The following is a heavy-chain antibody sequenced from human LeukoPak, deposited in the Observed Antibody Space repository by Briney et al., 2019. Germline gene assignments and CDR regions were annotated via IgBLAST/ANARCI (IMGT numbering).Heavy chain of an antibody. J-gene: IGHJ5*02. CDR1: GYTFNSYG. CDR2: VSAYNGHT. Sequence: ASVKVSCKASGYTFNSYGNSRMRQAHGPGLEWMGWVSAYNGHTNYEQKFQGRVTMTTDTSTSTASMELRSLRSDDTAVYYCARLIPQKWELPGKWFDPWGQGTLVTVSS. D-gene: IGHD1-26*01. V-gene: IGHV1-18*01. CDR3: ARLIPQKWELPGKWFDP.